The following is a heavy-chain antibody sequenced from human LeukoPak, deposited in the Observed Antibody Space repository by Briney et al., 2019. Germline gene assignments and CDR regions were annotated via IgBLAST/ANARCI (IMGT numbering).Heavy chain of an antibody. D-gene: IGHD3-22*01. CDR3: ATYDSSGYYRSFDF. J-gene: IGHJ4*02. CDR1: GGSFGGYY. V-gene: IGHV4-34*01. Sequence: SETLSLTCAVYGGSFGGYYWSWIRQPPGKGLEWIGEINHSGSTNYNPSLKSRVTISVDTSKNQFSLKLSSVTAADTAVYYCATYDSSGYYRSFDFWGQGTLVTVSS. CDR2: INHSGST.